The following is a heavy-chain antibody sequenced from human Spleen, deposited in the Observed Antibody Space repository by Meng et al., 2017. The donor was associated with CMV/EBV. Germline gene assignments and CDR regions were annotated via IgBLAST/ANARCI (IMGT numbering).Heavy chain of an antibody. J-gene: IGHJ6*03. CDR2: ISGYSGKT. Sequence: ASVKVSCKASGYTFTGYYMHWVRQAPGQGLEWIGWISGYSGKTNYAQRFQGRVTMTTDTSTSTAYMELRSLRSDDTAVYYCARERGGDGYNYNYYAYYNLDVWGQGTTVTVSS. CDR3: ARERGGDGYNYNYYAYYNLDV. D-gene: IGHD5-24*01. CDR1: GYTFTGYY. V-gene: IGHV1-18*04.